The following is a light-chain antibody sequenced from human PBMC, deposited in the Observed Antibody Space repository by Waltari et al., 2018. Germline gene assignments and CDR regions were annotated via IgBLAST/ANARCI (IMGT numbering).Light chain of an antibody. CDR2: DDS. CDR1: NIGSKS. Sequence: SYVLTQPPSVSVAPGQTARITCGGNNIGSKSVHWYQQKPGQAPVLVVYDDSDRPSGSPEGFSGSNSGNTATLTISRVEAGDEADYYCQVWDSSSDHPRVFGGGTKLTVL. J-gene: IGLJ3*02. CDR3: QVWDSSSDHPRV. V-gene: IGLV3-21*02.